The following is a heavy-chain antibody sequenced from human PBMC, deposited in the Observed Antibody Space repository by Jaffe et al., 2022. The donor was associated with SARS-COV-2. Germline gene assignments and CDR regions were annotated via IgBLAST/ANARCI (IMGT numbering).Heavy chain of an antibody. CDR2: IYYSGST. J-gene: IGHJ3*02. Sequence: QLQLQESGPGLVKPSETLSLTCTVSGGSISSSSYYWGWIRQPPGKGLEWIGSIYYSGSTYYNPSLKSRVTISVDTSKNQFSLKLSSVTAADTAVYYCARQYCTNGVCYPVGHDAFDIWGQGTMVTVSS. CDR3: ARQYCTNGVCYPVGHDAFDI. D-gene: IGHD2-8*01. CDR1: GGSISSSSYY. V-gene: IGHV4-39*01.